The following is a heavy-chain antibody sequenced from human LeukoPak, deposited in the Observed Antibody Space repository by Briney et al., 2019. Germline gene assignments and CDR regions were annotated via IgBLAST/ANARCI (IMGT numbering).Heavy chain of an antibody. CDR1: GGSISSYY. D-gene: IGHD3-22*01. CDR3: ARDPSLRITMIVGDAFDI. V-gene: IGHV4-4*07. Sequence: SETLSLTCTVSGGSISSYYWSWIRQPAGKGLEWIGRIYTSGSTNYNPSLKSRVTMSVDTSKNQFSLKLSSVTAADTAVYYCARDPSLRITMIVGDAFDIWGQGTMVTVSS. CDR2: IYTSGST. J-gene: IGHJ3*02.